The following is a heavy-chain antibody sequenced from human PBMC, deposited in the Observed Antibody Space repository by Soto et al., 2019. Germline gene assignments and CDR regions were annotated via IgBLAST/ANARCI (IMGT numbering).Heavy chain of an antibody. Sequence: SVKVSCKASGGTFSSYAISWVRQAPGQGLEWMGGIIPIFGTANYAQKFQGRVTITADESASTAYMELSSLRSEDTAVYYCAREMFTMVRGVIFDASDIWGQGTVVTVSS. CDR1: GGTFSSYA. J-gene: IGHJ3*02. CDR2: IIPIFGTA. V-gene: IGHV1-69*13. CDR3: AREMFTMVRGVIFDASDI. D-gene: IGHD3-10*01.